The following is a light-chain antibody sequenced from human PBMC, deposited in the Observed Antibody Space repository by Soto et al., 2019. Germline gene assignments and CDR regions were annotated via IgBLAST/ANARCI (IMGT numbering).Light chain of an antibody. CDR2: EVS. V-gene: IGLV2-8*01. CDR3: SSYAGSNNYV. Sequence: QSALTQPPSASGSPGQSVTISCTGTSSDVGGYNDVSWYQQHPGKAPKLMIYEVSKRPSGVPDRFSDSKSGNTTSLTVSGLQAEDEADYYCSSYAGSNNYVFGTGTKVTVL. CDR1: SSDVGGYND. J-gene: IGLJ1*01.